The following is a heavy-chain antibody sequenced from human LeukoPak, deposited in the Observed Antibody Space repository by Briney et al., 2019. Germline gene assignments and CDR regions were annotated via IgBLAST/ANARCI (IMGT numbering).Heavy chain of an antibody. Sequence: SETLSLTCTVSDGSISGYYWNWIRQPPGKGLEWMGYIYYGGSTNYNPSLKGRVTISLDTSKNHLSLTLSSVTAADTAVFFCARGPMTTVTTFRFDYWGQGTLVTVSS. CDR2: IYYGGST. V-gene: IGHV4-59*01. D-gene: IGHD4-17*01. CDR1: DGSISGYY. J-gene: IGHJ4*02. CDR3: ARGPMTTVTTFRFDY.